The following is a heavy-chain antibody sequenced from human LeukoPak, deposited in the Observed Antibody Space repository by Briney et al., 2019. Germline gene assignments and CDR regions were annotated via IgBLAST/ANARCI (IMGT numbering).Heavy chain of an antibody. Sequence: TGGSLRLSCTASGFALSVYAMSWLRQPPGKGLEWVSTINANSGTTSYAASVRGRFTISRDNSKNTLYLQLNTLRADDTATYYCAKPISGGLAVTADWFHPWGQGTLVVVSS. CDR2: INANSGTT. CDR1: GFALSVYA. V-gene: IGHV3-23*01. J-gene: IGHJ5*01. CDR3: AKPISGGLAVTADWFHP. D-gene: IGHD6-19*01.